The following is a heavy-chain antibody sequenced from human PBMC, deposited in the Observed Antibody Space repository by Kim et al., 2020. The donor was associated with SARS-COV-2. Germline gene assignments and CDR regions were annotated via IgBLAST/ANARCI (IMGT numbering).Heavy chain of an antibody. CDR2: IKQDGSEK. J-gene: IGHJ6*02. CDR3: ARPGRANDILTEGYYGMDV. Sequence: GGSLRLSCAASGFTFSSYWMSWVRQAPGKGLEWVANIKQDGSEKYYVDSVKGRFTISRDNAKNSLYLQMNSLRAEDTAVYYCARPGRANDILTEGYYGMDVWGQGTTVTVSS. D-gene: IGHD3-9*01. V-gene: IGHV3-7*01. CDR1: GFTFSSYW.